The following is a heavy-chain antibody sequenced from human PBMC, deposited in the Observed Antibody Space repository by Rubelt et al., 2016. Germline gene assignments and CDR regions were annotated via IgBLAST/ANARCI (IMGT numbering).Heavy chain of an antibody. CDR3: SLWGAFDI. CDR1: GGTFSSYA. J-gene: IGHJ3*02. V-gene: IGHV1-69*01. Sequence: QVQLVQSGAEVKKPGSSVKVSCKASGGTFSSYAISWVRQAPGQGLEWMGGIIPILGKANYAQRSQARVQFTWGESTSTAYMELSSLRSEDTAVYYCSLWGAFDIWGQGTMVTVSS. CDR2: IIPILGKA. D-gene: IGHD1-26*01.